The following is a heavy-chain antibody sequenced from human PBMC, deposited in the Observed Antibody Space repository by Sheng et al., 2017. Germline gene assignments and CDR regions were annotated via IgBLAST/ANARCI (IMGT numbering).Heavy chain of an antibody. V-gene: IGHV1-69*08. J-gene: IGHJ4*02. Sequence: QVQLVQSGAEVKKPGSSVKVSCKASGGTFSSYTISWVRQAPGQGLEWMGRIIPILGIANYAQKFQGRVTITADKSTSTAYMELSSLRSEDTAVYYCARERGGSGWDDYWGQGTLVTVSS. CDR2: IIPILGIA. CDR1: GGTFSSYT. D-gene: IGHD6-19*01. CDR3: ARERGGSGWDDY.